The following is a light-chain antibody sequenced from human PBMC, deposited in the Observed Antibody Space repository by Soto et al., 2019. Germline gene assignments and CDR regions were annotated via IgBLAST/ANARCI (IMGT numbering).Light chain of an antibody. J-gene: IGKJ5*01. CDR3: QQYNSYLIT. Sequence: DIQMTQSPSTLSASVGDRATITCRASQSITSWLAWYQQKPDKAPKLLIYDVSSLESGVPSRFSGSGSGREFTLTISSLQPDDFATYYCQQYNSYLITFGQGTRLEIK. CDR1: QSITSW. CDR2: DVS. V-gene: IGKV1-5*01.